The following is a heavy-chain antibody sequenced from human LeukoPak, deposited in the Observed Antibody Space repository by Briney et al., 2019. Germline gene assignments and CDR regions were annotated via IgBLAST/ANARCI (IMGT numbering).Heavy chain of an antibody. CDR1: GGSISSSSYY. Sequence: SETLSLTCTVSGGSISSSSYYWGWIRQPPGKGLEWIGEIFHSGSTNYNPSLKSRVTISVDKSKNQFSLNLTSVTAADTAVYYCAREVGGDFDALDYWGQGTLVTVSS. D-gene: IGHD4-17*01. V-gene: IGHV4-39*07. J-gene: IGHJ4*02. CDR3: AREVGGDFDALDY. CDR2: IFHSGST.